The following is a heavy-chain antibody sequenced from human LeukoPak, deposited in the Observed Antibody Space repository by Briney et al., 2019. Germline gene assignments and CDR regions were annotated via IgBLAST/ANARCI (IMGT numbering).Heavy chain of an antibody. CDR2: INPNSGGT. D-gene: IGHD2-2*01. V-gene: IGHV1-2*02. CDR1: GYTFTGYC. J-gene: IGHJ5*02. CDR3: ARDDCSSTSCYSLDP. Sequence: ASVKVSCKASGYTFTGYCMHWVRQAPGQGLEWMGWINPNSGGTNYAQKFQGRVTMTRDTSISTAYMELSRLRSDDTAVYYCARDDCSSTSCYSLDPWGQGTLVTVSS.